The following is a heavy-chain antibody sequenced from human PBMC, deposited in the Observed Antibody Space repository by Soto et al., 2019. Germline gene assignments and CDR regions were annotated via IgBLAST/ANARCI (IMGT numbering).Heavy chain of an antibody. V-gene: IGHV1-18*01. Sequence: QDQLVQSGVEVKKPGASVKVSCKASGYSFTNYGITWVRQAPGQGFEWMGWISAYNGNTNYAQKFQGRVTMTTDASTSTAYLELRGLRSDDTAVYYCARDRGVAPPVAGNTHYYYYMDVWGKGTPVSVS. CDR2: ISAYNGNT. J-gene: IGHJ6*03. CDR3: ARDRGVAPPVAGNTHYYYYMDV. D-gene: IGHD6-19*01. CDR1: GYSFTNYG.